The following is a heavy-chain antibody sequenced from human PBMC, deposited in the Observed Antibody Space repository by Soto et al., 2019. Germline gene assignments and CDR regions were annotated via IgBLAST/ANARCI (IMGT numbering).Heavy chain of an antibody. V-gene: IGHV4-31*02. CDR3: ARGGSGTYHV. Sequence: WTWIRQLPGNGLEWLGSTYYRGHTFYNPSLTSRGTISLDPSQRRVSLRVTSVTAADTAIYFCARGGSGTYHVWGQGTLVIVSS. D-gene: IGHD3-10*01. J-gene: IGHJ4*02. CDR2: TYYRGHT.